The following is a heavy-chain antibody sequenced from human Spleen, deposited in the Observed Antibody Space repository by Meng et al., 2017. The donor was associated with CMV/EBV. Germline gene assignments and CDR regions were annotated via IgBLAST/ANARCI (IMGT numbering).Heavy chain of an antibody. CDR1: GGSISSSSYY. Sequence: SETLSLTCTVSGGSISSSSYYWGWIRQPPGKGLEWIGSIYYSGSTYYNPSLRSRVSISVDTSKNQFSLKVKSVTAADTAVYYCARAFEGYCSTSNCLAFDPWGQGTLVTVSS. CDR3: ARAFEGYCSTSNCLAFDP. V-gene: IGHV4-39*07. CDR2: IYYSGST. D-gene: IGHD2-2*01. J-gene: IGHJ5*02.